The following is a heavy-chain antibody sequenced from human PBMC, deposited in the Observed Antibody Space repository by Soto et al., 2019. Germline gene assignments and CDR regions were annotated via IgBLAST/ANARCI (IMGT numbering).Heavy chain of an antibody. D-gene: IGHD6-13*01. CDR1: GDSIDYYY. CDR2: VSDSGST. CDR3: GRDSASWYPYLGIEV. V-gene: IGHV4-59*01. J-gene: IGHJ6*02. Sequence: SETLSLTCTVSGDSIDYYYWSWNRQPPGKGLEWIGCVSDSGSTNYNPSLRSRVTISVDTTKNQFSLKVNSVAAVDTTVYYCGRDSASWYPYLGIEVWGQGTTGTVSS.